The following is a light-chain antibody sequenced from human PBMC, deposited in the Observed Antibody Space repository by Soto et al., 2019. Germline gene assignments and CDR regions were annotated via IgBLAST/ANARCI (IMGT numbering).Light chain of an antibody. CDR3: GSFTRSMTNV. CDR2: DVG. J-gene: IGLJ1*01. V-gene: IGLV2-14*03. CDR1: SSDVGGYNS. Sequence: QSALTQPASVSGSPEESITISCTGTSSDVGGYNSVSWYQHHPGKAPKLILYDVGARPSGVSYRFSGSKSGNTAALTISGLQAACEADYFCGSFTRSMTNVVGSGTTLTV.